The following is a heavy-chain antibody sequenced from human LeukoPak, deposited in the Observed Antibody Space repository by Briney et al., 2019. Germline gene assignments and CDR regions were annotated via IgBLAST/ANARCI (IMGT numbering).Heavy chain of an antibody. Sequence: PSETLSLTCAVYGGSFSGYYWCWIRQPPRKGLEWVGEINHSGSTNYNPSLKSRVTISVDTSKNQFSLKLSAVTAADTAVYYCARGTPDLLRYFDWLLIYFDYWGQGTLVTVSS. J-gene: IGHJ4*02. CDR2: INHSGST. CDR3: ARGTPDLLRYFDWLLIYFDY. D-gene: IGHD3-9*01. CDR1: GGSFSGYY. V-gene: IGHV4-34*01.